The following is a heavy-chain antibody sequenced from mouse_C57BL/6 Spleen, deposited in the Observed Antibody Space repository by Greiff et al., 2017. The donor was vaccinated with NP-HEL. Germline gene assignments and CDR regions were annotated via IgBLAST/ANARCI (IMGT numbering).Heavy chain of an antibody. CDR1: GYTFTSYW. V-gene: IGHV1-61*01. Sequence: QVQLQQPGAELVRPGSSVKLSCKASGYTFTSYWMDWVKQRPGQGLEWIGNIYPSDSETHYNQKFKDKATLTVDKSSSTAYMQLSSLTSEDSAVYYCARSLTGDDYWGQGTTLTVSS. J-gene: IGHJ2*01. CDR2: IYPSDSET. D-gene: IGHD4-1*01. CDR3: ARSLTGDDY.